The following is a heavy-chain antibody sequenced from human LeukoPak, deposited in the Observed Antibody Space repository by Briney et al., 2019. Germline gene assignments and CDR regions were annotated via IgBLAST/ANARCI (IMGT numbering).Heavy chain of an antibody. CDR3: AKFPHVWGTYFDY. D-gene: IGHD3-16*01. CDR1: GFTFSSYA. Sequence: PGGSLRLSCAASGFTFSSYAMSWVRQAPGKGLEWVSAISGSGGSTYYADSVKGRFTISRDNSKNALYLQMNSLRAEDTAVYYCAKFPHVWGTYFDYWGQGTLVTVSS. J-gene: IGHJ4*02. CDR2: ISGSGGST. V-gene: IGHV3-23*01.